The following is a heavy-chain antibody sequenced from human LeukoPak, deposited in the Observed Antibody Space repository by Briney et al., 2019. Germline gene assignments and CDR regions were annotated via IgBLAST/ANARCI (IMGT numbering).Heavy chain of an antibody. CDR2: IWYDGSNK. V-gene: IGHV3-33*01. J-gene: IGHJ4*02. CDR1: GFIFSSYG. D-gene: IGHD1-26*01. Sequence: GGSLRLSCAASGFIFSSYGMHWVRQAPGKGLEWVAVIWYDGSNKYYADSVKGRFTISRDNSKNTLYLQMNSLRAEDSAVYYCARELPPLVKYYFDYWGQGILVTVSS. CDR3: ARELPPLVKYYFDY.